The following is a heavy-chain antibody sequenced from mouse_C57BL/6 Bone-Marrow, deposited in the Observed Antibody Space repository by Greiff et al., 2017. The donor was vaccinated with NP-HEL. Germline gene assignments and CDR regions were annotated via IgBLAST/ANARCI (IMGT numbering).Heavy chain of an antibody. CDR2: IYPGGGYT. CDR3: ASGVAMDY. CDR1: GYTFTNYW. V-gene: IGHV1-63*01. Sequence: VQLVESGAELVRPGTSVKMSCKASGYTFTNYWIGWAKQRPGHGLEWIGDIYPGGGYTNYNEKFKGKATLTADKSSSTAYMQSSSLTSADSAIYYCASGVAMDYWGQGTSVTVSS. J-gene: IGHJ4*01.